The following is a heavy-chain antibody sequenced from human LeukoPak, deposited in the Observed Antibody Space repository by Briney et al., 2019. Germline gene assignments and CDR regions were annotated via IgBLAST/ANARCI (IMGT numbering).Heavy chain of an antibody. Sequence: GGSLRLSCAASGFTFSTYWMHWVRQAPGKGLVWVSRVNSDGSSTSYADSVKGRFTISRDNAKNTLYLQMNSLRAEDTAVYYCARELSVGRYFDWLTLGTQYYFDYWGQGTLVTVSS. V-gene: IGHV3-74*01. D-gene: IGHD3-9*01. CDR3: ARELSVGRYFDWLTLGTQYYFDY. J-gene: IGHJ4*02. CDR2: VNSDGSST. CDR1: GFTFSTYW.